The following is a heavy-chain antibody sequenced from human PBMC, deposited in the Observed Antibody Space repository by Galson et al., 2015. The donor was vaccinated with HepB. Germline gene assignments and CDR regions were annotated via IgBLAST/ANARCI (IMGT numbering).Heavy chain of an antibody. J-gene: IGHJ4*02. D-gene: IGHD1-26*01. CDR1: GFTFADYA. CDR2: ISRNSGTM. CDR3: AKGKWDLRRNFFDY. Sequence: SLRLSCAASGFTFADYAMHWVRQVPGKGLEWVSGISRNSGTMGYADSVKGRFTISRDNAKKSLFLQMRSLRTEDTAVYYCAKGKWDLRRNFFDYWGRGILVTVSS. V-gene: IGHV3-9*01.